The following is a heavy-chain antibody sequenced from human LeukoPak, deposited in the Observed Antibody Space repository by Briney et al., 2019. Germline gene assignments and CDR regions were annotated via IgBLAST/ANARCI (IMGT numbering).Heavy chain of an antibody. CDR2: MNHSGST. D-gene: IGHD2-15*01. V-gene: IGHV4-34*01. Sequence: AGGSLRLSCAASGFTFSDYYMGWIRQPPGKGLEWIGEMNHSGSTNYNPSLKSRVTISVDTSKNQFSLKLSSVSAADTAVYYCARSPILGYCSGGSCYSGLNWFDPWGQGTLVTVSS. J-gene: IGHJ5*02. CDR3: ARSPILGYCSGGSCYSGLNWFDP. CDR1: GFTFSDYY.